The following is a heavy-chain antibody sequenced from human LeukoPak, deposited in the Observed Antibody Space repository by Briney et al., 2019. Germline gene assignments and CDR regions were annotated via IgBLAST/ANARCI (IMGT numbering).Heavy chain of an antibody. D-gene: IGHD3-3*01. V-gene: IGHV1-8*03. Sequence: ASVNVSCKASQYTFTSYDINWVRQATGQRLEWMGWMNPNSGNTGYAQKFQGRVTITRNTSISTAYMELSSLRSEDTAVYDCARGRFLEWLGNDYWGQGTLVTVSS. CDR2: MNPNSGNT. CDR3: ARGRFLEWLGNDY. J-gene: IGHJ4*02. CDR1: QYTFTSYD.